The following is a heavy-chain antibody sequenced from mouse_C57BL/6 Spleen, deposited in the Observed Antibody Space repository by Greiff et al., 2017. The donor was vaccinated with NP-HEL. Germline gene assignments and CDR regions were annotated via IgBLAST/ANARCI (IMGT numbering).Heavy chain of an antibody. CDR1: GFTFSNYW. J-gene: IGHJ2*01. CDR3: TDDYYFDY. CDR2: IRLKSDNYAT. Sequence: DVQLQESGGGLVQPGGSMKLSCVASGFTFSNYWMNWVRQSPEKGLEWVAQIRLKSDNYATHYAESVKGRFTISRDDSKSSVYLQMNNLRAEDTGIYYCTDDYYFDYWGQGTTLTVSS. D-gene: IGHD2-4*01. V-gene: IGHV6-3*01.